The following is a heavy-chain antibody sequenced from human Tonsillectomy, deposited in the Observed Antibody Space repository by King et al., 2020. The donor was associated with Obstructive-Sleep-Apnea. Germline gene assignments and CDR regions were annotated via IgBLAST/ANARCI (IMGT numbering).Heavy chain of an antibody. D-gene: IGHD3-10*01. V-gene: IGHV3-30-3*01. J-gene: IGHJ6*02. CDR1: GFTFSSYA. CDR3: ARDGNYYGSGRQDGYGMDV. Sequence: VQLVESGGGVVQPGRSLRLSCAASGFTFSSYAMHWVRQAPGKGLEWVAVISYDGSNKYYADSVKGRFTISRDNSKNTLYLQMNSLRAEDTAVYYCARDGNYYGSGRQDGYGMDVWGQGTTVTVSS. CDR2: ISYDGSNK.